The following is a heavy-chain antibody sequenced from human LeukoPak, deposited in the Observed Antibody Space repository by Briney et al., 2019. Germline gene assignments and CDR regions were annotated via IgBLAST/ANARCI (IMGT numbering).Heavy chain of an antibody. CDR1: GYSFTSYW. V-gene: IGHV5-51*01. CDR2: IYPGDSDT. CDR3: ATLRRPLAAAINWFDP. J-gene: IGHJ5*02. D-gene: IGHD2-2*02. Sequence: GESLKISCKGSGYSFTSYWIGWVRQMPGKGLEWMGIIYPGDSDTRYSPSFQGQVTISADKSISTAYLQWSSLKASDTAMYYCATLRRPLAAAINWFDPWGQGTLVSVSS.